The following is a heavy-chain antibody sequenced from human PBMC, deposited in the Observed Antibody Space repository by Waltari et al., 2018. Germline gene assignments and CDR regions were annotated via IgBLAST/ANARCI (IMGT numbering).Heavy chain of an antibody. D-gene: IGHD6-19*01. V-gene: IGHV4-59*01. CDR1: GGSISSYY. CDR2: IYYSGST. Sequence: QVQLQESGPGLVKPSETLSLTCTVSGGSISSYYWSWIRQPPGKGLEWIGYIYYSGSTNYNPSLKSRVTRAVDTSKNQFPLKLSSVTAADTAVYYWAGILMGGYSSGYQRYYYYMDVWGKGTTVTVSS. J-gene: IGHJ6*03. CDR3: AGILMGGYSSGYQRYYYYMDV.